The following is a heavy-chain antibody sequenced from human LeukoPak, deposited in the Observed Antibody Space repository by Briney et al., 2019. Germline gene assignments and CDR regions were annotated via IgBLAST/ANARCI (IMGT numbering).Heavy chain of an antibody. CDR1: EFTFSTYS. V-gene: IGHV3-48*01. CDR3: ARVGYTYGYFDY. CDR2: ISSTGRTI. D-gene: IGHD5-18*01. J-gene: IGHJ4*02. Sequence: TGGSLRLSCAASEFTFSTYSMNWVRQAPGKGLGWVSYISSTGRTIFYADSVKGRFTITRDNAKNSVYLQMNRLRAEDTAVYYCARVGYTYGYFDYWGQGALVTVSS.